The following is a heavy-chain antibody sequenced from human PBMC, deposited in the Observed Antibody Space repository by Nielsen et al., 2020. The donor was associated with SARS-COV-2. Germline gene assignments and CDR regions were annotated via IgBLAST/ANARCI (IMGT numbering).Heavy chain of an antibody. CDR3: ARLLDSRVYPTLDY. D-gene: IGHD3-22*01. CDR2: INAGNGNT. CDR1: GYTFSNYA. Sequence: ASVKVSCKASGYTFSNYAIHWVRQAPGQRPEWMGWINAGNGNTKYSEKFQGRVTITRDTSASTIYMDLSSLRSDDTAVYYCARLLDSRVYPTLDYWGQGTLVTVSS. V-gene: IGHV1-3*01. J-gene: IGHJ4*02.